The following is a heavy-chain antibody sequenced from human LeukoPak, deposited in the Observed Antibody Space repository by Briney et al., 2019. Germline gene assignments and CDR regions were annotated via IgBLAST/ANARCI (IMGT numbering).Heavy chain of an antibody. J-gene: IGHJ4*02. CDR1: DDSLSRDF. Sequence: PSETLSLTCTASDDSLSRDFWTWVRQPPGKGLEWIGYIRYSGRTEYNPSLKSRVTISIQTSKNQFSLKLTSVTAAATAIYYCARLPDVSGWPFDYWGQGILVTVSS. V-gene: IGHV4-59*01. CDR3: ARLPDVSGWPFDY. D-gene: IGHD6-19*01. CDR2: IRYSGRT.